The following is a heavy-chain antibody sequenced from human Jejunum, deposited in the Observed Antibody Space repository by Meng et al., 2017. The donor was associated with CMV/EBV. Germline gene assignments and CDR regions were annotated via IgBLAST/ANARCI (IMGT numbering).Heavy chain of an antibody. CDR2: IIPIAGIT. Sequence: CKASGDNFRSAISWVRQAPGQGLEWMGRIIPIAGITYYAQNFQGRVTITADKSTTTAYMELSSLTSDDTAVYYCARGPRSQVSIWFDSWGQGTLVTVSS. CDR1: GDNFRSA. D-gene: IGHD2-15*01. CDR3: ARGPRSQVSIWFDS. V-gene: IGHV1-69*04. J-gene: IGHJ5*01.